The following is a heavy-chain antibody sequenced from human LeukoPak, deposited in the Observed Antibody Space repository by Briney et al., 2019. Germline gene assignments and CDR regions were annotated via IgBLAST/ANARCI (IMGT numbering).Heavy chain of an antibody. CDR1: GLTIRDYV. V-gene: IGHV3-11*01. J-gene: IGHJ4*02. CDR3: ARAAYNWN. CDR2: IDPSGTAL. Sequence: GGSLRLSCAASGLTIRDYVMSWVRQAPGKGLEWVSYIDPSGTALYYADSVKGRFTVSRDNGKNSLSLQLRSLRAEDTALYYCARAAYNWNWGQGTLVTVSS. D-gene: IGHD1-20*01.